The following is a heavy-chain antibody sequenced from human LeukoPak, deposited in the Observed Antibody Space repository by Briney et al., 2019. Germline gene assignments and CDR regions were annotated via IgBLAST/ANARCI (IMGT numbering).Heavy chain of an antibody. D-gene: IGHD4-17*01. J-gene: IGHJ5*02. Sequence: GASVKVSXKASGYTFTGYYMHWVRQAPGQGLEWMGRINPNSGGTNYAQKFQGRVTMTRDTSISTAYMELSRLRSDDTAVYYCARDVHGDYGSGWFDPWGQGTLVSVSS. CDR2: INPNSGGT. V-gene: IGHV1-2*06. CDR1: GYTFTGYY. CDR3: ARDVHGDYGSGWFDP.